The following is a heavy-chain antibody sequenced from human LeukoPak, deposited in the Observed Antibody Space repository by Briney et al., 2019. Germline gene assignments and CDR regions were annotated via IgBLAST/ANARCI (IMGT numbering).Heavy chain of an antibody. Sequence: SETLSLTCTVSGGSISSYYWSWIRQPPGKGLEWIGYIYYSGSTNYNPSLKSRVTISVDTSKNQFSLKLSSVTAADTAVYYCARSARMTTVTPCFAYWGKGPLVTVSP. CDR2: IYYSGST. J-gene: IGHJ4*02. D-gene: IGHD4-11*01. V-gene: IGHV4-59*08. CDR3: ARSARMTTVTPCFAY. CDR1: GGSISSYY.